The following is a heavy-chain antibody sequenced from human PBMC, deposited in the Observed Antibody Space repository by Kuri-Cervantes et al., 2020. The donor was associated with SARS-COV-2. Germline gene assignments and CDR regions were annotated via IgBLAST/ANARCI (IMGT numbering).Heavy chain of an antibody. V-gene: IGHV1-8*02. Sequence: ASVKVSCKASGYTFTSYDINWVRQATGQGLEWMGWMNPNSGNTGYAQKFQGRVTMTRNTSISTAYMELSSLRSEDTAVYYCASGAAAVNDAFDIWGQGTMVTVSS. CDR3: ASGAAAVNDAFDI. CDR1: GYTFTSYD. D-gene: IGHD6-13*01. CDR2: MNPNSGNT. J-gene: IGHJ3*02.